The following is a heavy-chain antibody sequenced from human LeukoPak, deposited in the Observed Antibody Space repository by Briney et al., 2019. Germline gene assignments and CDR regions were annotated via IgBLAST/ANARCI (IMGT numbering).Heavy chain of an antibody. CDR3: ARGSVTYGNYYYGMDG. V-gene: IGHV4-59*01. Sequence: SETLSLTCTVSGGSISSYYWSWIRQPPGKGLEWIGYIYYSGSTNYNPSLKSRVTISVDTSKNQFSLKLSSVTAADTAVYYCARGSVTYGNYYYGMDGWGQGTTVTVSS. D-gene: IGHD4-11*01. J-gene: IGHJ6*02. CDR1: GGSISSYY. CDR2: IYYSGST.